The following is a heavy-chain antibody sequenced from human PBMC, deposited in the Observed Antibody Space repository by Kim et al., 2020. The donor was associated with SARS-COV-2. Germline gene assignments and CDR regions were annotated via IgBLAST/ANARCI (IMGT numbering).Heavy chain of an antibody. J-gene: IGHJ4*02. V-gene: IGHV4-39*01. CDR3: ARGAIVVVNSYFDY. D-gene: IGHD3-22*01. CDR1: GGSISSSSYY. CDR2: IYYSGST. Sequence: SETLSLTCTVSGGSISSSSYYWGWIRQPPGKGLEWIGSIYYSGSTYYNPSLKSRVTISVDTSKNQFSLKLSSVTAADTAVYYCARGAIVVVNSYFDYWGQGTLVTVSS.